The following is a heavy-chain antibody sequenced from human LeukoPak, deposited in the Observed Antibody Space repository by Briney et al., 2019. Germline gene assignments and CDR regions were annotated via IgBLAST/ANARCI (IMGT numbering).Heavy chain of an antibody. CDR1: GYTLRDLS. D-gene: IGHD3-3*01. CDR3: ARTIFSDNYYYYMDV. Sequence: GASVKVSCKVSGYTLRDLSMHWVRQAPEQGLEWMGWISAYNGNTNYAQKLQGRVTMTTDTSTSTAYMELRSLRSDDTAVYYCARTIFSDNYYYYMDVWGKGTTVTVSS. J-gene: IGHJ6*03. CDR2: ISAYNGNT. V-gene: IGHV1-18*01.